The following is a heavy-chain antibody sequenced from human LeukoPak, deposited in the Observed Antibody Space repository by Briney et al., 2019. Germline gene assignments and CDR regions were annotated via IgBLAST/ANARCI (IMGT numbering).Heavy chain of an antibody. V-gene: IGHV3-23*01. J-gene: IGHJ4*02. CDR1: GFTFSTYA. Sequence: PGGSLRLSCAASGFTFSTYAVNWVRQAPGKGLEWVSAITGSGGATYYADSVKGRFTISRDNSKNTLYLQMSSLRAEDTAVYYCAKDQESITMIVVVTLDYWGQGTLVTVSS. D-gene: IGHD3-22*01. CDR3: AKDQESITMIVVVTLDY. CDR2: ITGSGGAT.